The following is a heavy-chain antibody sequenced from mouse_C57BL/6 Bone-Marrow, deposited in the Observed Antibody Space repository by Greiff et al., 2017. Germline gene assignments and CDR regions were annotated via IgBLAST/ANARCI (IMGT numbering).Heavy chain of an antibody. D-gene: IGHD1-1*01. V-gene: IGHV1-81*01. CDR1: GYTFTSYG. Sequence: QVQLKQSGAELARPGASVKLSCKASGYTFTSYGISWVKQRTGQGLEWIGEIYPRSGNTYYNEKFKGKATLTADKSSSTAYMELRSLTSEDSAVYFCARPYYYGSRWYFDVWGTGTTVTVSS. J-gene: IGHJ1*03. CDR2: IYPRSGNT. CDR3: ARPYYYGSRWYFDV.